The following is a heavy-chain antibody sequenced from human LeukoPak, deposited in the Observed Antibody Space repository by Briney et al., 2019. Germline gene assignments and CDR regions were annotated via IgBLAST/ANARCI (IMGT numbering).Heavy chain of an antibody. CDR2: ISPSNGNT. V-gene: IGHV1-18*01. CDR1: GYNFPSYG. J-gene: IGHJ4*02. CDR3: ARPRKGFGESFDY. Sequence: ASVKVSCKASGYNFPSYGLSWVRQAPGQGLEWMGWISPSNGNTNYAQNLQGRVTMTTDTSTSTAYMELRSLRSDDTAVYYCARPRKGFGESFDYWGQGTLVTVSS. D-gene: IGHD3-10*01.